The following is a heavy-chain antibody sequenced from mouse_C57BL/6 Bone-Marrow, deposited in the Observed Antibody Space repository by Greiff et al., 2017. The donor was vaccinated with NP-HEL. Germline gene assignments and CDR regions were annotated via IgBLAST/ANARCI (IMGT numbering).Heavy chain of an antibody. D-gene: IGHD3-2*02. Sequence: DVQLVESGGDLVKPGGSLKLSCAASGFTFSSYGMSWVRQTPDKRLEWVATISSGGSYTYYPDSVKGRFTISRDNAKNTLYLQMSSLKSEDTAMYYCARRQLRLPAWFAYWGQGTLVTVSA. V-gene: IGHV5-6*01. CDR2: ISSGGSYT. CDR1: GFTFSSYG. CDR3: ARRQLRLPAWFAY. J-gene: IGHJ3*01.